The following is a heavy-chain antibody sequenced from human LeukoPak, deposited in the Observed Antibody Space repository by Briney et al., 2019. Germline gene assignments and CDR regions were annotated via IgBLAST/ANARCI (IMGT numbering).Heavy chain of an antibody. CDR2: ISSSGSTI. CDR3: AKSSGSYFKYIDY. CDR1: GFTFSDYY. J-gene: IGHJ4*02. D-gene: IGHD1-26*01. V-gene: IGHV3-11*01. Sequence: PGGSLRLSCAASGFTFSDYYMSWIRQAPGKGLEWVSYISSSGSTIYYADSVKGRFTISRDNSKNSLYLQMNSLRAEDTALYYCAKSSGSYFKYIDYWGQGTLVTVSS.